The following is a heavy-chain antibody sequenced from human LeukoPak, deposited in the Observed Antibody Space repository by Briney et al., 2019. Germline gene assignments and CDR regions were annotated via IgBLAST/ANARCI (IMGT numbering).Heavy chain of an antibody. CDR1: GGSISSSSYY. D-gene: IGHD4-23*01. V-gene: IGHV4-39*07. J-gene: IGHJ3*02. Sequence: SETLSLTCTVSGGSISSSSYYWGWIRQPPGKGLEWIGSIYYSGSTYYNPSLKSRVTISVDTSKNQFSLKLSSVTAADTAVYYCAREFIGYGGNSAAFDIWGQGTMVTVSS. CDR3: AREFIGYGGNSAAFDI. CDR2: IYYSGST.